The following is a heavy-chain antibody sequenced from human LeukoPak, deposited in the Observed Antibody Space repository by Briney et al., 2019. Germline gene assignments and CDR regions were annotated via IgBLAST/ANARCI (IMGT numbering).Heavy chain of an antibody. D-gene: IGHD3-22*01. CDR1: GGSISSYY. CDR3: ARRDYYDNSGYSY. Sequence: SETLSLTCTVSGGSISSYYWSWIRQPPGKGLEWIGYIYYSGSTNYNPSLKSRVTISVDTSKNQFSLKLSSVTAADTAVYYCARRDYYDNSGYSYWGQGTLVTVSS. V-gene: IGHV4-59*08. CDR2: IYYSGST. J-gene: IGHJ4*02.